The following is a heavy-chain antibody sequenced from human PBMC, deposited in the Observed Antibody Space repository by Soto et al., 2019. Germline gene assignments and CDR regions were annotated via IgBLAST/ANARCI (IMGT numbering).Heavy chain of an antibody. CDR2: IIPILGIA. Sequence: QVQLVQSGAEVKKPGSSVKVSCKASGGTFSSYTISWVRQAPGQGLEWMGRIIPILGIANYAQKFQGRVTITADKSTSTAYMELSSLRSEDTAVYYCATEYSGYDSPWFDPWGQGTLVTVSS. V-gene: IGHV1-69*02. CDR1: GGTFSSYT. D-gene: IGHD5-12*01. CDR3: ATEYSGYDSPWFDP. J-gene: IGHJ5*02.